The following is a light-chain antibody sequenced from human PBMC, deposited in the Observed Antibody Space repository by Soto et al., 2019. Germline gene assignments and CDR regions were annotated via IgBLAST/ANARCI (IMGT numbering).Light chain of an antibody. CDR1: HSISSN. V-gene: IGKV3-15*01. CDR3: QQFNNWPSWT. Sequence: EIVMTQSPATLSVSPGERVTLSCRASHSISSNLAWYQQKPGQAPRLLIYGASTRATGIPARFSGSGSGTEFTLTISSLQSEDFAVYYCQQFNNWPSWTFGQGTKVEVK. J-gene: IGKJ1*01. CDR2: GAS.